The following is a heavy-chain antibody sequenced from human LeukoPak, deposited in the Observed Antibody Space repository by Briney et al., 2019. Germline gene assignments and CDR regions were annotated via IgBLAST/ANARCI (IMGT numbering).Heavy chain of an antibody. CDR1: GFTFDDYA. Sequence: GGSLRLSCAASGFTFDDYAVHWVRQAPGKGLEWVSLISGDGGSTYYADSVKGRFTISRDNSKSSLYLQMNSLRTEDTALYYCAKDMENYFDSSGYYQFDYWGQGTLVTVSS. D-gene: IGHD3-22*01. CDR2: ISGDGGST. V-gene: IGHV3-43*02. CDR3: AKDMENYFDSSGYYQFDY. J-gene: IGHJ4*02.